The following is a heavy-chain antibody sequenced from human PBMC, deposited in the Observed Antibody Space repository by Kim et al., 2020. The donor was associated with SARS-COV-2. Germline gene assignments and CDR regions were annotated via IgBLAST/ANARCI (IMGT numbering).Heavy chain of an antibody. CDR3: ARGHYHESESLSDYYNGIDV. V-gene: IGHV3-30-3*01. Sequence: GGSLRLSCAASGLSYDDSAMNWVRQAPGKGLEWVAVISYDGRNKDYADSVKGRFTISRDNSKRTLFLQMNSLRVEDTGVYYCARGHYHESESLSDYYNGIDVWGQGTTVTVSS. J-gene: IGHJ6*02. CDR2: ISYDGRNK. D-gene: IGHD3-10*01. CDR1: GLSYDDSA.